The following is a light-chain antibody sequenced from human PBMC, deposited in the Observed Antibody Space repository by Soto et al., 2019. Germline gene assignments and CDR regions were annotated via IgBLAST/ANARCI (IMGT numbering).Light chain of an antibody. CDR3: QQYNNWPRT. J-gene: IGKJ4*01. CDR2: GAS. Sequence: EIVLTQSPATVSLSPVERATLSCMASQSVSSNLAWYQQKPGQAPRLLIYGASTRATGIPARFSGSGSGTEFTLTISSLQSEDFAVYYCQQYNNWPRTFGGGTKVDIK. V-gene: IGKV3-15*01. CDR1: QSVSSN.